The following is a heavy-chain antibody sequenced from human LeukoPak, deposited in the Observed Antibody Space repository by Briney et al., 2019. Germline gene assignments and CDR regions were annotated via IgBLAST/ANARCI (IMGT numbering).Heavy chain of an antibody. CDR2: IYTSGSN. V-gene: IGHV4-4*07. CDR1: GGSISSYY. J-gene: IGHJ4*02. D-gene: IGHD3-22*01. CDR3: ARDLKPNPRFITMIVVVIGGPGD. Sequence: SETLSLTCTVSGGSISSYYWSWVRQPAGKGLERIGRIYTSGSNNYNPSLKSRVTMSVDTSKNQFSLKLSSVTAADTAVYYCARDLKPNPRFITMIVVVIGGPGDWGQGTLVTVSS.